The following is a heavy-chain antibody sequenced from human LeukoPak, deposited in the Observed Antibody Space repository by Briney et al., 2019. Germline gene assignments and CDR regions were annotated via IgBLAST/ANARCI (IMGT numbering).Heavy chain of an antibody. CDR2: ISGSGGST. V-gene: IGHV3-23*01. J-gene: IGHJ4*02. Sequence: PGGSLRLSCAASGFTFISYAMSWIRQAPGKGLEWVSLISGSGGSTYYADSVKGRFTISRDNSKNTLFLQMNSLRAEDTAVYYCAKGRGRDPDYWGQGTLVTVSS. D-gene: IGHD3-16*01. CDR1: GFTFISYA. CDR3: AKGRGRDPDY.